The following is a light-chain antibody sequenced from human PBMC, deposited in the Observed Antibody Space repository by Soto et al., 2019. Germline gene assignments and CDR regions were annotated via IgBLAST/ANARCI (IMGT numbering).Light chain of an antibody. CDR1: QSVSSN. CDR3: QQYNNWVT. Sequence: EIVMTQSPATLSVSPGARDTLSCRASQSVSSNLAWYQQKPGQAPRLLIYGASTRATGIPARFSGSGSGTEFTLTISSLQSEDFAVYYCQQYNNWVTFGPGTKVDI. V-gene: IGKV3-15*01. J-gene: IGKJ3*01. CDR2: GAS.